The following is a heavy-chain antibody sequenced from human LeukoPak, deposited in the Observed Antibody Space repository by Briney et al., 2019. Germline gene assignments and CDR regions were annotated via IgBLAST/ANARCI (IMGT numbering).Heavy chain of an antibody. J-gene: IGHJ6*02. CDR1: GFTFSSDW. CDR2: INSDGSST. D-gene: IGHD1-14*01. Sequence: GGSLRLSCAASGFTFSSDWMHWVRQAPGKGLVWVSRINSDGSSTSYADSVKGRFTISRDNAKNTLYLQMNTLRVEDTAAYYCATGQGHGMDVWGQGTTVTVSS. V-gene: IGHV3-74*01. CDR3: ATGQGHGMDV.